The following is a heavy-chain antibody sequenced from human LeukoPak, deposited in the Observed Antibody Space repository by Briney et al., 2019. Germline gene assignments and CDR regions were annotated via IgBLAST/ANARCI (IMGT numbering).Heavy chain of an antibody. CDR1: GFTFSSYG. J-gene: IGHJ4*02. V-gene: IGHV3-30*02. Sequence: GGSLRLSCAASGFTFSSYGMHWVRQAPGKGLEWVAFIRYDGSNKYYADSVKGRFTISRDNSKNTLYLQMNSLRAEDTAVYYCAKAITAMVPPELFDYWGQGTLVTVSS. D-gene: IGHD5-18*01. CDR3: AKAITAMVPPELFDY. CDR2: IRYDGSNK.